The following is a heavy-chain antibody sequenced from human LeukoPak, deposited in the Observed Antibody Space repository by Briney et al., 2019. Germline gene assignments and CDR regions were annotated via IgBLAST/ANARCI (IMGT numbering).Heavy chain of an antibody. CDR2: VTPSGDPT. J-gene: IGHJ6*03. CDR1: GFTFSTHG. D-gene: IGHD6-6*01. V-gene: IGHV3-23*01. CDR3: ARDGYSSSFMWGYYYYYMDV. Sequence: GGSLRLSCAGSGFTFSTHGMNWVRQAPGKGLEWVSGVTPSGDPTYYADSVKGRSIISRDNSKNTMYLQMNSLRAEDTAVYYCARDGYSSSFMWGYYYYYMDVWGKGTTVTVSS.